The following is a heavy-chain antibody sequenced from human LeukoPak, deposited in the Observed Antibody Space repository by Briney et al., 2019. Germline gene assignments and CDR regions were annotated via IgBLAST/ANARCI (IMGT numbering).Heavy chain of an antibody. CDR1: GFSLSSYA. D-gene: IGHD1-26*01. J-gene: IGHJ4*02. V-gene: IGHV3-23*01. CDR3: AKAPAVGALDY. CDR2: ISSTDAGT. Sequence: GGSLRLSCAASGFSLSSYAMSWVRQAPGKGLEWVSAISSTDAGTYHADSVRGRFTISRDNAKNSLYLQMNSLRAEDTALYYCAKAPAVGALDYWGQGTLVTVSS.